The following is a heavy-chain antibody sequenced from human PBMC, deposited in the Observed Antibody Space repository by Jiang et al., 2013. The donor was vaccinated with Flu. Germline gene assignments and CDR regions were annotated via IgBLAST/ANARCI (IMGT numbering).Heavy chain of an antibody. J-gene: IGHJ4*02. D-gene: IGHD6-19*01. CDR1: GYSFTSYW. CDR2: IDPSNSYT. V-gene: IGHV5-10-1*01. Sequence: GAEVKKPGESLRISCKGSGYSFTSYWISWVRQMPGKGLEWMGRIDPSNSYTNYSPSFQGHVTISTDKSISTAYLQWSSLKASDTAMYYCARRDSSGWYYFDYWGQGTLVTVSS. CDR3: ARRDSSGWYYFDY.